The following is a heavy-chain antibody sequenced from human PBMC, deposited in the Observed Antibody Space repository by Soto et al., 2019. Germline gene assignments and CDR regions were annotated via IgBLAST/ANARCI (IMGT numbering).Heavy chain of an antibody. Sequence: VKVACKASGYIFSGHFIHWIRQATGQVLEGMGCINTENGDRHYAQRFQGAVTMTRDTSLNLVHMDLSGLRSDDAAVYYCARDTRGTRGFDEMDICAQAISVTVSS. CDR3: ARDTRGTRGFDEMDI. J-gene: IGHJ6*02. CDR1: GYIFSGHF. CDR2: INTENGDR. V-gene: IGHV1-2*02. D-gene: IGHD2-2*01.